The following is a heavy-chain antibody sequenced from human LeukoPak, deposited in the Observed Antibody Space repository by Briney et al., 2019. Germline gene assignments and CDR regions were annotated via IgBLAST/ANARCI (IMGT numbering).Heavy chain of an antibody. CDR1: GFTLSSYS. CDR2: ISSSSSYM. J-gene: IGHJ4*02. V-gene: IGHV3-21*01. D-gene: IGHD3-22*01. Sequence: GGSLRPCCAAFGFTLSSYSMNWVRQAPGKGLEWVSSISSSSSYMYYADSVKGRFTISSDNAKKSLYLQRNSLGAEDTAVYYCARETKYYYDSSGSHWGQGTLVTVSS. CDR3: ARETKYYYDSSGSH.